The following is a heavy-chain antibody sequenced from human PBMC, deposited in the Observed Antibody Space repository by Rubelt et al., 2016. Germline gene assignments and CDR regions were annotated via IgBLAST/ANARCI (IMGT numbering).Heavy chain of an antibody. V-gene: IGHV1-18*01. D-gene: IGHD6-6*01. J-gene: IGHJ2*01. Sequence: QVQLVQSGAEVKKPGASVKVSCKASGYTFTSYGISWVRQAPGQGLEWMGWISAYNGNTNYAQKLQGRGTMTTDTSTSTAYMELRGLRSDDAAVYYCARDRIRRAARQGWYFDLWGRGTLVTVSS. CDR2: ISAYNGNT. CDR1: GYTFTSYG. CDR3: ARDRIRRAARQGWYFDL.